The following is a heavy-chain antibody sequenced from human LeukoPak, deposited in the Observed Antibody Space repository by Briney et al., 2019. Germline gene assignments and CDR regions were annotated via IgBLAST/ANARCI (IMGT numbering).Heavy chain of an antibody. J-gene: IGHJ6*03. CDR2: ISSSSSTI. D-gene: IGHD1-26*01. CDR1: GFTFSSYG. Sequence: GGSLRLSCAASGFTFSSYGMNWVRQAPGKGLEWVSYISSSSSTIYYADSVKGRFTISRDNARNSLYLQMNRLRAEDTAVYYCARVLSGSYYYYYYMDVWGKGTTVTVSS. CDR3: ARVLSGSYYYYYYMDV. V-gene: IGHV3-48*01.